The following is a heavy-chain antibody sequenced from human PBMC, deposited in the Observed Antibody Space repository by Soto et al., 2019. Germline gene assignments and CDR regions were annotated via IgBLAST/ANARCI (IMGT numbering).Heavy chain of an antibody. V-gene: IGHV3-23*01. CDR3: ANNPGGSLSWFDP. Sequence: GGSLRISFAASGYTFSSYAMGWVRQAPGKGLEWVSGISGGGGTTYYADSVKGRFTISRDNSKNTLYLQMNSLRAEDTAVYYCANNPGGSLSWFDPWGQGTLVTVSS. J-gene: IGHJ5*02. D-gene: IGHD3-16*01. CDR1: GYTFSSYA. CDR2: ISGGGGTT.